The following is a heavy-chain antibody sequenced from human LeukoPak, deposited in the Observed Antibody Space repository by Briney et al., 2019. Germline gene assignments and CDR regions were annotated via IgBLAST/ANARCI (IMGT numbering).Heavy chain of an antibody. V-gene: IGHV4-31*03. Sequence: SQALSLTCTVSGGSISSGGYYWSWIRQHPGKGLEWIGYIYYSGSTYYNPSLKSRVTISVDTSKNQFSLKLSSVTAADTAVYYCARGFPTYYYDSSFLAFDYWGQGTLVTVSS. CDR2: IYYSGST. J-gene: IGHJ4*02. CDR1: GGSISSGGYY. CDR3: ARGFPTYYYDSSFLAFDY. D-gene: IGHD3-22*01.